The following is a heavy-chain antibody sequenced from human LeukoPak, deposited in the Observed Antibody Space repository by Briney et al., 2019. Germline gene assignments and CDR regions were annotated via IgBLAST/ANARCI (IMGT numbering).Heavy chain of an antibody. D-gene: IGHD1-14*01. V-gene: IGHV4-59*01. J-gene: IGHJ4*02. CDR1: GGSISSYY. CDR3: ARAKYHRNYFDY. CDR2: IYYTGST. Sequence: SETLSLTCTVSGGSISSYYWSWIRQPPGKGLEWIGYIYYTGSTNYNPSLKSRVTISVDTSKNQFSLKLSSVTAADTAVYYCARAKYHRNYFDYWGQGTRVTVSS.